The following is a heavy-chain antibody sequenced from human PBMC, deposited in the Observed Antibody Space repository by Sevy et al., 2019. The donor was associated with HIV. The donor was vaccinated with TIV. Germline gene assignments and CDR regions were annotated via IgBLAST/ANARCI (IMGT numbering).Heavy chain of an antibody. D-gene: IGHD3-16*01. CDR3: AKNRPAGGSYFSRHAMDV. J-gene: IGHJ6*02. V-gene: IGHV3-30*18. Sequence: GGSLRLSCAASGFTFSTYDIHWVRQAPGKGLEWVAIISYDGNYREYADSVRGRFSMSRDNYKNTVYLQMNGLSIEDTAVYYCAKNRPAGGSYFSRHAMDVWGRGTTVTVSS. CDR1: GFTFSTYD. CDR2: ISYDGNYR.